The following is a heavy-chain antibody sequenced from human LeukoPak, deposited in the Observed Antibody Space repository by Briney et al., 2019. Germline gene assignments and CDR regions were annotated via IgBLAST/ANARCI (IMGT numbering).Heavy chain of an antibody. CDR3: ARDGVSAYFDY. CDR1: GFTLSSYG. Sequence: GGSLRLSCAASGFTLSSYGMHWVRQAPGKGLEWVAVIWYDGSNKYYADSVKGRFTISRDNSKNTLYLQMNSLRAEDTAVYYCARDGVSAYFDYWGQGTLVTVSS. V-gene: IGHV3-33*01. D-gene: IGHD3-10*01. J-gene: IGHJ4*02. CDR2: IWYDGSNK.